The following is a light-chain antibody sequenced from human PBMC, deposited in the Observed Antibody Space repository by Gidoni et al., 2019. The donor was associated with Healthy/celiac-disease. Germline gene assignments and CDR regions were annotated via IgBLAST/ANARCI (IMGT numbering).Light chain of an antibody. CDR3: QHGKT. CDR2: KAS. Sequence: DIQMTQSPSTLSASVGDRVTITCRASQSISSWLAWYQQKPGKAPKLLIYKASILESGVPSRFSGSGSGTEFTLTISSLQPDDFATYYCQHGKTFGQWTKLEIK. CDR1: QSISSW. V-gene: IGKV1-5*03. J-gene: IGKJ2*01.